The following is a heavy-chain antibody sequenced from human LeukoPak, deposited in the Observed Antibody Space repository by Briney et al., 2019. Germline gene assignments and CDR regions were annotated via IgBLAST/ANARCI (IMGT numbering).Heavy chain of an antibody. V-gene: IGHV3-74*03. CDR2: LNPDGGDT. CDR3: ARGRLRDGYKPDT. D-gene: IGHD5-24*01. CDR1: GSTFISHW. J-gene: IGHJ5*02. Sequence: GGSLRPSCAAAGSTFISHWIHCVRQDPGKGLGWVSRLNPDGGDTTYADSVKGRFTISRDNAKSTLYLQMNNLQAEDTALYYGARGRLRDGYKPDTWGQGTLVTVSS.